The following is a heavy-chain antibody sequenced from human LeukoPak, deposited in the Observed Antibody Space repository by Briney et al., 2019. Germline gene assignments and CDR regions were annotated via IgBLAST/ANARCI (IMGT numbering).Heavy chain of an antibody. V-gene: IGHV4-34*01. J-gene: IGHJ5*02. CDR1: GGSFSGYY. CDR3: ASGDYNRRPVS. D-gene: IGHD4-11*01. CDR2: INHSGST. Sequence: PSETLSLTCAVYGGSFSGYYWSWIRQPPGKGLEWIGEINHSGSTNYNPSLKSRVTISVDTSENQFSLKLSSVTAADTAVYYCASGDYNRRPVSWGQGTLVTVSS.